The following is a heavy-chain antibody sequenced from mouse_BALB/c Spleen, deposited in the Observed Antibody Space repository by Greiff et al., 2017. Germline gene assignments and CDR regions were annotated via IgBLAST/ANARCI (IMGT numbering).Heavy chain of an antibody. CDR3: ARTGYFDY. D-gene: IGHD4-1*01. CDR2: INPSTGYT. J-gene: IGHJ2*01. V-gene: IGHV1-7*01. CDR1: GYTFTSYW. Sequence: QVQLKESGAELAKPGASVKMSCKASGYTFTSYWMHWVKQRPGQGLEWIGYINPSTGYTEYNQKFKDKATLTADKSSSTAYMQLSSLTSEDSAVYYCARTGYFDYWGQGTTLTGSS.